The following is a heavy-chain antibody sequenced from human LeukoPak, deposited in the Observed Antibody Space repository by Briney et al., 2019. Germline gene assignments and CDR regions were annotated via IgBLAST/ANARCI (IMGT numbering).Heavy chain of an antibody. D-gene: IGHD2-8*02. J-gene: IGHJ4*02. V-gene: IGHV3-23*01. CDR2: SSGSGGGT. Sequence: PGGSLRLSCAASGFTFSNYAMSWVRQAPGKGLEWVSSSSGSGGGTYYAVSVKGRFTISRDNSENTVSFQMNSLRAEDTAVYYCVRVPGGHYFDYWGQGTQVTVSS. CDR1: GFTFSNYA. CDR3: VRVPGGHYFDY.